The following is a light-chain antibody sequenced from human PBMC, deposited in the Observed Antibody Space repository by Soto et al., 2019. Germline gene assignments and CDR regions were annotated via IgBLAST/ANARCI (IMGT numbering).Light chain of an antibody. CDR2: DAS. J-gene: IGKJ1*01. CDR3: QQYFEWPPMT. CDR1: QSVDTY. V-gene: IGKV3-11*01. Sequence: IVLTKSPATLSLYPGERATLSCRASQSVDTYLDWYQQRPGQAPRLLIYDASKRATGIPARFSGSGSGTDFTLTISSLRSEDSAIYYCQQYFEWPPMTFGQGTKVDIK.